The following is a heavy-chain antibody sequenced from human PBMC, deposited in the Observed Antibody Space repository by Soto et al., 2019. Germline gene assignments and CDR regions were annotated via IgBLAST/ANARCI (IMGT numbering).Heavy chain of an antibody. D-gene: IGHD5-18*01. J-gene: IGHJ4*02. CDR2: ISGSGAST. Sequence: EVQLLESGGGLVQPGGSLRLSCAASEITFSSYVLSWVRQAPGMGLEWVSSISGSGASTYYADSVKGRFTISRDTSKSTLYLHLNSLRADDTAIYYCAKEAGGGAAMVTSYFDYWGQGTLVSVSS. V-gene: IGHV3-23*01. CDR3: AKEAGGGAAMVTSYFDY. CDR1: EITFSSYV.